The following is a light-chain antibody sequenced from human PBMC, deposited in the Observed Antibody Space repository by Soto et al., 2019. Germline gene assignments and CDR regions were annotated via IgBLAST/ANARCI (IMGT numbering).Light chain of an antibody. Sequence: DIQMTQSPSSLSASVGDRVTITCQANQDISNFLNWYQQKPGKAPKLLIYDASNLEAGVPSRFSGSGSGTDFTFTISTLQPEDIATYYCQQYDNRPSFTFGPGTKVDIK. CDR3: QQYDNRPSFT. J-gene: IGKJ3*01. V-gene: IGKV1-33*01. CDR2: DAS. CDR1: QDISNF.